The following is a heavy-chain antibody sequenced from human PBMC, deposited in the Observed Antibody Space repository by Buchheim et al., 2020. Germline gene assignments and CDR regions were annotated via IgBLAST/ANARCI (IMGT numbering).Heavy chain of an antibody. D-gene: IGHD3-10*01. Sequence: EVQLVESGGGLVQPGGSLRLSCAASGFTFSSYEMNWVRQAPGKGLEWVSYISSSGSTIYYADSVKGRFTISRDNAKNSLYLQMNSLRADDTAVYYCARVYADGSGSYTFDPWGQGTL. CDR1: GFTFSSYE. CDR2: ISSSGSTI. J-gene: IGHJ5*02. CDR3: ARVYADGSGSYTFDP. V-gene: IGHV3-48*03.